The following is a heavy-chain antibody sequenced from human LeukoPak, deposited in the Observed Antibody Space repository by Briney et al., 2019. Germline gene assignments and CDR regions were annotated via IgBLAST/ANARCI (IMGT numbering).Heavy chain of an antibody. Sequence: GSLTLSCAASGIILSSYWMSWVRRAPGKGLEWVANIKQDGSEKWYVDSVKGRFTISRDNAKNSLYLQMNSLRVEDTAVYYCAREFRSGYNSRWFDYWGQGTLVTVSS. CDR3: AREFRSGYNSRWFDY. D-gene: IGHD6-19*01. CDR1: GIILSSYW. V-gene: IGHV3-7*01. J-gene: IGHJ5*01. CDR2: IKQDGSEK.